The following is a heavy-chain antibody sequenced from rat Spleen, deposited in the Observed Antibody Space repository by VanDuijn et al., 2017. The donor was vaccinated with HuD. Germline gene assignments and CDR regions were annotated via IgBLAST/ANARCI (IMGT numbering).Heavy chain of an antibody. CDR3: TRAPYGYFDY. D-gene: IGHD1-3*01. CDR1: GFTFNKYW. J-gene: IGHJ2*01. V-gene: IGHV5-31*01. Sequence: EVQLVESGGGLLQPGRSLKLSCVASGFTFNKYWMSWTRQAPGKGLEWVASITNSGGSTYYPDSVKGRFTISRDNAQNTLYLQMNSLRSEDTATYYCTRAPYGYFDYWGQGVEVTVSS. CDR2: ITNSGGST.